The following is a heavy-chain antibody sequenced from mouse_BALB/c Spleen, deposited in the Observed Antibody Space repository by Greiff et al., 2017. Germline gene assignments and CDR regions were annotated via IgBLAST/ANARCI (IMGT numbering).Heavy chain of an antibody. V-gene: IGHV1-67*01. CDR1: GYTFTDYA. D-gene: IGHD2-3*01. CDR3: ARGGDGYYYYYAMDY. Sequence: VKLQESGPEVVRPGVSVKISCKGSGYTFTDYAMHWVKQSHAKSLEWIGVISTYNGNTNYNQKFKGKATMTVDKSSSTAYMELARLTSEDSAIYYCARGGDGYYYYYAMDYWGQGTSVTVSS. J-gene: IGHJ4*01. CDR2: ISTYNGNT.